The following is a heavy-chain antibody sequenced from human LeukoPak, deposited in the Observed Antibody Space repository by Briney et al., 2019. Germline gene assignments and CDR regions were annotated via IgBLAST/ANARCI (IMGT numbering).Heavy chain of an antibody. Sequence: SETLSLTCAVSGGSISSNNWWIWVRQSPEKGLEWIGEIYHNGSTNYNPSLKSRVTISMDKSKNQLSLKLNFVTAADTAVYYCARDRGGYTYSHDYWGQGTLVTVSS. CDR1: GGSISSNNW. V-gene: IGHV4-4*02. D-gene: IGHD5-18*01. J-gene: IGHJ4*02. CDR2: IYHNGST. CDR3: ARDRGGYTYSHDY.